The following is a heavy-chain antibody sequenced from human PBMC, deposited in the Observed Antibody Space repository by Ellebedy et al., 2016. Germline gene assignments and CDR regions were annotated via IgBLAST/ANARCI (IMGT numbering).Heavy chain of an antibody. CDR3: AAGHSGTYYYFDY. D-gene: IGHD6-13*01. J-gene: IGHJ4*02. V-gene: IGHV3-21*01. CDR2: ISSSSRYL. CDR1: GFTFSTYS. Sequence: GGSLRLSCAASGFTFSTYSMNWVPQAPGKGLEWVSSISSSSRYLYYADSLKGRFTISRANAENSLSLQMNSLRAEDTAVYYCAAGHSGTYYYFDYWGQGALVTVSS.